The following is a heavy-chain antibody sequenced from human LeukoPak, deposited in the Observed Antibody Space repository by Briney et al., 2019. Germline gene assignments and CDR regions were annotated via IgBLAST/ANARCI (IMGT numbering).Heavy chain of an antibody. J-gene: IGHJ4*02. V-gene: IGHV4-39*01. CDR2: IYYSGST. D-gene: IGHD6-13*01. Sequence: SETLSLTCTVSGGSISTISYYWGWIRQPPGKGLEWIGSIYYSGSTYYNPSLKSQVTISVDTSKKQFSLKLSSVTAADTAVYYCARHAGYSSSWTSDYWGQGTLVTVSS. CDR1: GGSISTISYY. CDR3: ARHAGYSSSWTSDY.